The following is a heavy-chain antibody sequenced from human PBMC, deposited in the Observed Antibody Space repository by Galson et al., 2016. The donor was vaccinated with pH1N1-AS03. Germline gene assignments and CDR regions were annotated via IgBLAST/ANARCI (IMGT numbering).Heavy chain of an antibody. V-gene: IGHV3-7*03. CDR1: GLTFSDYW. Sequence: SLRLSCAASGLTFSDYWLSCVRQAPAKGLEWVANSKQDGSDTNYEDSVRDRFTISRDNVNNLLYLQMNSLRVEDTAVYYCAVDSYSRATYWGQGALVTVSS. J-gene: IGHJ4*02. D-gene: IGHD1-26*01. CDR3: AVDSYSRATY. CDR2: SKQDGSDT.